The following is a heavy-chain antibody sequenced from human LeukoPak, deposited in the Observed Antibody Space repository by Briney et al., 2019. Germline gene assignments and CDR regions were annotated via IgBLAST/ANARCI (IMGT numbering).Heavy chain of an antibody. CDR2: IYYSGST. J-gene: IGHJ4*02. CDR3: ARLYSSSFPLY. D-gene: IGHD6-6*01. Sequence: PSETLSLTCAVSGGSMRDYYWSWIRQPPGKGLEWIGNIYYSGSTNYDPSLKSRVTISVDTSKNQFSLKLSSVTAADTAVYYCARLYSSSFPLYWGQGTLVTVSS. V-gene: IGHV4-59*08. CDR1: GGSMRDYY.